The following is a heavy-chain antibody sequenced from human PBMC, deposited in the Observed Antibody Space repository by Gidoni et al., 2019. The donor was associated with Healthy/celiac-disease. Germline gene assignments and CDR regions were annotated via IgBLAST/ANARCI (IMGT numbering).Heavy chain of an antibody. Sequence: QVQLQESGPGLVKPSGTLSLTCAVSGGSISSSNWWGGVRQPPGKGLEWIGEIYHSGSTNYNPSLKSRVTISVDKSKNQFSLKLSSVTAADTAVYYCARTYYYDSSRYYYGMDVWGQGTTVTVSS. CDR1: GGSISSSNW. CDR3: ARTYYYDSSRYYYGMDV. J-gene: IGHJ6*02. D-gene: IGHD3-22*01. V-gene: IGHV4-4*02. CDR2: IYHSGST.